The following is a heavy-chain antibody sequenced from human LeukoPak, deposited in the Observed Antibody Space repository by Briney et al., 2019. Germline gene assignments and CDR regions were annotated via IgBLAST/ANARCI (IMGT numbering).Heavy chain of an antibody. CDR2: IYSSGST. V-gene: IGHV4-4*07. Sequence: SETLSLTRTVSVGSISSYYWSWLRQSAGKGLEWIGRIYSSGSTNYNPSFTSRVTMSVDTSKNQFSLRLSSVTAADTAVYYCARDPRAVDVWGQGTTVTVSS. CDR1: VGSISSYY. CDR3: ARDPRAVDV. J-gene: IGHJ6*02.